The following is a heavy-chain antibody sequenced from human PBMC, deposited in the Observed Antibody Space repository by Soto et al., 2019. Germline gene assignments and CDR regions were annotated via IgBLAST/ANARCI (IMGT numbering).Heavy chain of an antibody. CDR2: IGTAGDT. Sequence: GVSLRLSCAASGFTFSSYDMHWVRQATGKGLEWVSAIGTAGDTYYPGSVKGRFTISRENAKKSLYLPMNSLIAEATAVYYCARSTNSGWYSPYYYYGMDVWGQGTTVTVSS. CDR1: GFTFSSYD. V-gene: IGHV3-13*01. J-gene: IGHJ6*02. D-gene: IGHD6-19*01. CDR3: ARSTNSGWYSPYYYYGMDV.